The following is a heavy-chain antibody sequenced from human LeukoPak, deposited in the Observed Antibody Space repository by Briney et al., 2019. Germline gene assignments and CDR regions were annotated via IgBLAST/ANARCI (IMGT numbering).Heavy chain of an antibody. CDR1: GFTFSSYA. CDR3: AGDRGLTAYYFDF. D-gene: IGHD3-10*01. J-gene: IGHJ4*02. Sequence: PGRSLRLSCAASGFTFSSYAMHWVRQAPGKGLEWVAVISYDGSNKYYADSVKGRFTISRDNSKNTLYLQMNSLRAEDTALYYCAGDRGLTAYYFDFWGQGTLVTVSS. CDR2: ISYDGSNK. V-gene: IGHV3-30*04.